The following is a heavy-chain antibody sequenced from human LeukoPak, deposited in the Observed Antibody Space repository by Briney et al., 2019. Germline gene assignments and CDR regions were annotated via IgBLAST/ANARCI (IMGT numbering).Heavy chain of an antibody. CDR1: GFTFSGYW. V-gene: IGHV3-7*01. J-gene: IGHJ4*02. CDR2: IKQDGSEK. Sequence: GGSLRLSCAASGFTFSGYWMSWVRQAPGKGLEWVANIKQDGSEKYFVDSVKGRFTISRDNAKNSLYLQMNSLRAEDTAMYYCAKDRRGGSYSYFDYWGQGTLVTVSS. D-gene: IGHD1-26*01. CDR3: AKDRRGGSYSYFDY.